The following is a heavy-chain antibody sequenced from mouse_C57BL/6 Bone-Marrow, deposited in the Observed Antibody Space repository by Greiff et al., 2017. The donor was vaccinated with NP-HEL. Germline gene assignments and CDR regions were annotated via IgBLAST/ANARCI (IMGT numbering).Heavy chain of an antibody. CDR3: ARYYTTVVGAMDY. Sequence: EVQLVESGGGLVQPGGSLSLSCAASGFTFTDYYMSWVRQPPGKALEWLGFIRNKANGYTTEYSASVKGRFTISRDNSQSILYLQMNALRAEDSATYYCARYYTTVVGAMDYWGQGTSVTVSS. D-gene: IGHD1-1*01. CDR2: IRNKANGYTT. J-gene: IGHJ4*01. CDR1: GFTFTDYY. V-gene: IGHV7-3*01.